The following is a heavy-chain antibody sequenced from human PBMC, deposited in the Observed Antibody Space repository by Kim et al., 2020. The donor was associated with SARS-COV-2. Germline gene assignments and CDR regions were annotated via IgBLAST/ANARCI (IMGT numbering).Heavy chain of an antibody. CDR2: ISSSSSYT. J-gene: IGHJ6*02. CDR1: GFTFSDYY. Sequence: GGSLRLSWAASGFTFSDYYMSWIRRAPGKGLEWVSYISSSSSYTNYADSVKGRFTISRDNAKNSLYLQMNSLRAEDTAVYYCARVGYDYVWGSYRDYYYYYGMDVWGQGTTVTVSS. CDR3: ARVGYDYVWGSYRDYYYYYGMDV. V-gene: IGHV3-11*05. D-gene: IGHD3-16*02.